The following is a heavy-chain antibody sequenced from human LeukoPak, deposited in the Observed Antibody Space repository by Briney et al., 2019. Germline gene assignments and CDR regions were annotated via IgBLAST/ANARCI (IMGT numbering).Heavy chain of an antibody. Sequence: PGGSLRLSCAASGFTFSSYGMHWVRQAPGKGLEWVAVISYDGSNKYYADSVKGRFTISRDNSKNTLFLQMNSLRAEDTAVYYCARGTFGVVISPAYSYYGMDVWGQGTTVTVSS. CDR3: ARGTFGVVISPAYSYYGMDV. D-gene: IGHD3-3*01. CDR2: ISYDGSNK. V-gene: IGHV3-30*03. CDR1: GFTFSSYG. J-gene: IGHJ6*01.